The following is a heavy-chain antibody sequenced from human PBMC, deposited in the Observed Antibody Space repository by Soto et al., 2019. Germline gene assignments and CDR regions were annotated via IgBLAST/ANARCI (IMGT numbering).Heavy chain of an antibody. CDR1: GGLFSSYA. CDR3: ARGDSPYVCFNEF. V-gene: IGHV1-69*01. Sequence: QEQLVQSGAEVKRPGSSVKVSCKDSGGLFSSYAISWVRQAPGQGLEWMGGIIPVFGTPYYAQKFQGRVTISADESTNTAYLELSSLTSGDTAMYYCARGDSPYVCFNEFWGPGSLVTVSS. CDR2: IIPVFGTP. D-gene: IGHD3-22*01. J-gene: IGHJ4*02.